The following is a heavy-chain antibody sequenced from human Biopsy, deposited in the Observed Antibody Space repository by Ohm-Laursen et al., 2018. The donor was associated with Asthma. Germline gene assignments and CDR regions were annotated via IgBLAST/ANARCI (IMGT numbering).Heavy chain of an antibody. V-gene: IGHV1-69*01. D-gene: IGHD3-10*01. CDR3: AESDYYGSGYYYGMDV. CDR1: GDSFSNYA. Sequence: SSVKVSCKASGDSFSNYAISWVRQAPGQGLEWMGGLIPVLGTPDHAQMFEGRVTITADESTSTAYMELSSLRSEDTAVYYCAESDYYGSGYYYGMDVWGQGTTFTVSS. J-gene: IGHJ6*02. CDR2: LIPVLGTP.